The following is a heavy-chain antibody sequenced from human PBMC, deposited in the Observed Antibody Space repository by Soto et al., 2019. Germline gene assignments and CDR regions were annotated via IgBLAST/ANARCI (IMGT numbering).Heavy chain of an antibody. D-gene: IGHD5-18*01. J-gene: IGHJ5*02. CDR1: GGSIRSCY. CDR2: IYTSGST. V-gene: IGHV4-4*07. Sequence: SETLSLTWTVSGGSIRSCYWSWIRQPAGKGLEWIGRIYTSGSTNYNPSLKSRVTMSVDTSKNQFSLKLSSVTAADTAVYYCARDWLDTWWFDPWGQGTLVTVSS. CDR3: ARDWLDTWWFDP.